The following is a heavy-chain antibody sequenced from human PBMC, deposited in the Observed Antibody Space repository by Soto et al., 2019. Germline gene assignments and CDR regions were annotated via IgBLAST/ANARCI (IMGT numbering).Heavy chain of an antibody. V-gene: IGHV5-10-1*01. CDR3: AREGRNPYYYYYGMDV. J-gene: IGHJ6*02. CDR1: GYSFTSYW. CDR2: IDPSDSYT. Sequence: GESLKISCKGSGYSFTSYWISWVRQMPGKGLEWMGRIDPSDSYTNYSPSFQGHVTISADKSISTAYLQWSSLKASDTAMYYCAREGRNPYYYYYGMDVWGQGTTVIV.